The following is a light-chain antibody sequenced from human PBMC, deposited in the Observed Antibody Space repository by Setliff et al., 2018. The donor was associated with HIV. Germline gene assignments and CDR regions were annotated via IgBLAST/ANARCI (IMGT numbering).Light chain of an antibody. CDR2: DVS. Sequence: QSVLTQPASVSGSPGQSITISCTGTSSDVGGDKYVSWYQQHPGKAPKLMIYDVSDRPSGVSNRFSGSKSGNTASLTISGLQAEDEADYYCSSYTSSTPLYVFGTGTKVTVL. J-gene: IGLJ1*01. CDR3: SSYTSSTPLYV. V-gene: IGLV2-14*03. CDR1: SSDVGGDKY.